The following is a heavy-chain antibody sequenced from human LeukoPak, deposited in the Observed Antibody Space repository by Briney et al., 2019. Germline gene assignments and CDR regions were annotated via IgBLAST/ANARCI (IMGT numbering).Heavy chain of an antibody. CDR3: ARHSRTYYDFWSGSIDDAFDI. Sequence: GKSLKISCEGSGYSFTSYWIGWVRQMPGKGLEWMGIIYPGDSDTRYSPSFQGQVTISADKSISTAYLQWSSLKASDTAMYYCARHSRTYYDFWSGSIDDAFDIWGQGTMVTVSS. J-gene: IGHJ3*02. CDR2: IYPGDSDT. V-gene: IGHV5-51*01. D-gene: IGHD3-3*01. CDR1: GYSFTSYW.